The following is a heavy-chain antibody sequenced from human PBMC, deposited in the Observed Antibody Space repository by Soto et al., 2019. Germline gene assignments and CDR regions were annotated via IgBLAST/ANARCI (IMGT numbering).Heavy chain of an antibody. D-gene: IGHD2-2*01. CDR3: ATAGYCSSTSCYALDY. J-gene: IGHJ4*02. CDR2: FDPEDGET. CDR1: GYTLTELS. V-gene: IGHV1-24*01. Sequence: GASVKVSCKVSGYTLTELSMHWVRQAPGKGLEWMGGFDPEDGETIYAQKFQGRVTMTEDTSTDTAYMELSSLRSEDTAVYYCATAGYCSSTSCYALDYWGQGTLVTVSS.